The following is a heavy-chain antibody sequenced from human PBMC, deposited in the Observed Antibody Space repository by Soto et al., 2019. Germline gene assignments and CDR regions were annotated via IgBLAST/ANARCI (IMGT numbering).Heavy chain of an antibody. V-gene: IGHV1-2*04. CDR2: INPNSGGT. J-gene: IGHJ4*02. Sequence: ASVNGSCKASGYTFTGYCMHWVRQAPGQGLEWMGWINPNSGGTNYAQKFQGWVTMTRDTSISTAYMELSRLRSDDTAVYYCARVASASYYYDSSGLYYFDYWGQGTLVTVSS. CDR3: ARVASASYYYDSSGLYYFDY. D-gene: IGHD3-22*01. CDR1: GYTFTGYC.